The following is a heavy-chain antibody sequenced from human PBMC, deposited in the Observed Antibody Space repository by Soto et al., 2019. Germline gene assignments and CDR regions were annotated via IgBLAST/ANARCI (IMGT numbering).Heavy chain of an antibody. CDR3: AKETYYYFVMDV. CDR2: IIDSGGYT. J-gene: IGHJ6*02. V-gene: IGHV3-23*01. CDR1: GFTFSSST. Sequence: EVQLLESGGGLVQPGGSLRLSCAASGFTFSSSTMNWVRQAPGKGLEWVSAIIDSGGYTYYADSVKGRFTISRDNSKNTLYLQMNSLRAEDTALYYCAKETYYYFVMDVWGQGTTVTVSS.